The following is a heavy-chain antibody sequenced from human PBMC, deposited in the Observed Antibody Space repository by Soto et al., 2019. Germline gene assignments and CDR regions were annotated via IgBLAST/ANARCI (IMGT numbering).Heavy chain of an antibody. V-gene: IGHV4-30-4*01. Sequence: QVQLQESGPGLVKPSQTLSLTCTVSGGSISSGDYYWSWIRQPPGKGLEWIGYSYYSGSTYYNPSLKSRLTISVDTSKNHSSQRLGSVPAADTAMYYGARGGIPAVSPWGQGTLVTVSS. CDR1: GGSISSGDYY. CDR3: ARGGIPAVSP. D-gene: IGHD6-13*01. CDR2: SYYSGST. J-gene: IGHJ5*02.